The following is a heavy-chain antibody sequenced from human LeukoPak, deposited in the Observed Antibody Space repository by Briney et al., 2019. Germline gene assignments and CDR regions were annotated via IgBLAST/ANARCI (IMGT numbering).Heavy chain of an antibody. V-gene: IGHV3-23*01. D-gene: IGHD3-16*02. Sequence: GGSLRLSCAASGFTFSTYAMSWVRQAPGKGLEWVSAISGSGGSTYYADSVKGRFTISRDNSKNTLYLQMNSLRAEDTAVYYCAREVWGSYRYNFDYWGQGTLVTVSS. CDR1: GFTFSTYA. CDR2: ISGSGGST. CDR3: AREVWGSYRYNFDY. J-gene: IGHJ4*02.